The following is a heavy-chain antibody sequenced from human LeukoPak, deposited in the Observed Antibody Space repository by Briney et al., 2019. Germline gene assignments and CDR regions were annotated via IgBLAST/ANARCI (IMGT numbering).Heavy chain of an antibody. CDR1: GGTFSSYA. CDR2: IIPIFGTA. D-gene: IGHD3-22*01. Sequence: GASVKVSCKASGGTFSSYAISWVRQAPGQGLEWMGGIIPIFGTANYAQKFQGRVTITADESTSTAYMELSSLRSEDTAVYYCARERSGVVANDDAFDIWGQGTMVTVSS. CDR3: ARERSGVVANDDAFDI. J-gene: IGHJ3*02. V-gene: IGHV1-69*13.